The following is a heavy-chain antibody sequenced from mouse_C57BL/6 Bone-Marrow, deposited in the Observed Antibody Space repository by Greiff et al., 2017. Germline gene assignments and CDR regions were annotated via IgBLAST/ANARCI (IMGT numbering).Heavy chain of an antibody. V-gene: IGHV1-19*01. CDR2: INPYNGGT. Sequence: EVQLQQSGPVLVKPGASVKMSCKASGYTFTDYYMNWVKQSHGKSLEWIGVINPYNGGTSYNQKFKGKATLTVDKSSSTAYMELNSLTSEDSAVYYCAIRGVITPPDSWGQGTTLSVSS. CDR1: GYTFTDYY. D-gene: IGHD1-1*01. CDR3: AIRGVITPPDS. J-gene: IGHJ2*01.